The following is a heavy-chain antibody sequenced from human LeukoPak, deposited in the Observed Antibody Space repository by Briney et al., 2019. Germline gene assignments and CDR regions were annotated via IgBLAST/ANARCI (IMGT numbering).Heavy chain of an antibody. CDR2: ISGDGSST. V-gene: IGHV3-74*01. Sequence: GGSLRLSCAASGFTFSSYWMHWVRQAPGKGLVWVSYISGDGSSTTYADYVKGRFTISRDNAKNTLDLQMNSLRAEDTAVYYCARGGRGTAIDYWAQGTLVTVSS. D-gene: IGHD3-16*01. J-gene: IGHJ4*02. CDR3: ARGGRGTAIDY. CDR1: GFTFSSYW.